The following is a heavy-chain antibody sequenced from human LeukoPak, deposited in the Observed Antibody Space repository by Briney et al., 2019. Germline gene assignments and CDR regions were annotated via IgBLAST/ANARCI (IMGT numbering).Heavy chain of an antibody. Sequence: RGSLRLSCAASGFTFSSHAMHWVRQAPGKGLEWVAVISYDGSNKYYADSVKGRFTISRDNSKNTLYLQMNSLRAEDTAVYYCTRELLSLQQGLDYWGQGTLVTVSS. J-gene: IGHJ4*02. CDR2: ISYDGSNK. D-gene: IGHD2/OR15-2a*01. CDR1: GFTFSSHA. CDR3: TRELLSLQQGLDY. V-gene: IGHV3-30-3*01.